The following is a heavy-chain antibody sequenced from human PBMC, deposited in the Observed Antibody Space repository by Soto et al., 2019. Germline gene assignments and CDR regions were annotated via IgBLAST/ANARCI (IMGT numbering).Heavy chain of an antibody. CDR3: ATDARYSSGWYRYFQH. Sequence: ASVKVSCKVSGYTLTELSMHWVRQAPGQGLEWMGGFDPEDGETIYAQKFQGRVTMTEDTSTDTAYMERSSLRSEDTSVYYCATDARYSSGWYRYFQHWGQGTLVTVSS. D-gene: IGHD6-19*01. CDR2: FDPEDGET. J-gene: IGHJ1*01. V-gene: IGHV1-24*01. CDR1: GYTLTELS.